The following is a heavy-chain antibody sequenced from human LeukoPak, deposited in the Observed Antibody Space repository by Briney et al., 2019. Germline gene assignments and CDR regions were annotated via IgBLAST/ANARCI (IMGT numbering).Heavy chain of an antibody. V-gene: IGHV3-74*01. CDR2: INSDGSSR. Sequence: PRGSLGLSRAASGFTFSNYWMHRVRQAPGKGLVWVSRINSDGSSRNYADSVKGRFTISRDNAKNTLYLQMSSLRAEDTAVYYCASATSHRIAAGGDYWGQGTLVTVSS. CDR1: GFTFSNYW. J-gene: IGHJ4*02. D-gene: IGHD6-13*01. CDR3: ASATSHRIAAGGDY.